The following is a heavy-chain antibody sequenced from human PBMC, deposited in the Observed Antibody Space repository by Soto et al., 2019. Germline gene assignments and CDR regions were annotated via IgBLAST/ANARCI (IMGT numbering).Heavy chain of an antibody. Sequence: QVQLQQWGAGLLKPSETLSLTCAVYGGSFSGYYWSWIRQPPGKGLEWIGEINHSGSTNYNPSLKSRITISVDTSKNQFSLKLSSVTAADTAVYYCAFGYSGYDSTATFDYWGQGTLVTVSS. D-gene: IGHD5-12*01. V-gene: IGHV4-34*01. CDR3: AFGYSGYDSTATFDY. J-gene: IGHJ4*02. CDR2: INHSGST. CDR1: GGSFSGYY.